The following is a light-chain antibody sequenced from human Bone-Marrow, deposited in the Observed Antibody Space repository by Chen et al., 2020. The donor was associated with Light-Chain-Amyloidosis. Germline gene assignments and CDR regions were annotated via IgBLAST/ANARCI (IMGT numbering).Light chain of an antibody. CDR2: DVS. V-gene: IGLV2-14*03. CDR1: SSDVGGYNH. J-gene: IGLJ2*01. CDR3: SSYTSSRTLV. Sequence: QSALTQPASVSGSPGQSLTLSCTGTSSDVGGYNHVSWYQQHPGKAPKLMIYDVSNRPSGVSNRFSGSKSGNTASLTISGLQAEDEADYYCSSYTSSRTLVFGGGTKLTVL.